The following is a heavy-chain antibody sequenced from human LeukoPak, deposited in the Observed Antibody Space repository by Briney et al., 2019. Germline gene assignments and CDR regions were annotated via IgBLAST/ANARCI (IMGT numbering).Heavy chain of an antibody. V-gene: IGHV4-59*01. CDR2: IYYSGST. J-gene: IGHJ6*04. CDR3: ARVWAGTAMVPNYYYYGMDV. CDR1: GGSISSYY. D-gene: IGHD5-18*01. Sequence: SETLSLTCTVSGGSISSYYWSWIRQPPGKGLEWIGYIYYSGSTNYNPSLKSQVTISVDTSKNQFSLKLSSVTAADTAVYYCARVWAGTAMVPNYYYYGMDVWGKGTTVTVSS.